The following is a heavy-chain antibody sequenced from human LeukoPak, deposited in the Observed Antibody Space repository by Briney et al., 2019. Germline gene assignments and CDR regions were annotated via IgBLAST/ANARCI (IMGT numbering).Heavy chain of an antibody. V-gene: IGHV3-33*03. CDR1: GFSFSSYG. CDR3: AKLKPGFDP. J-gene: IGHJ5*02. Sequence: GGSLRLSCAASGFSFSSYGMHWVRQAPGKGLEWVAVIWFDGSEKYYGDSVKGRFTISRDNSKNTLYLQMNSLRAEDTAVYYCAKLKPGFDPWGQGTLVTVSS. CDR2: IWFDGSEK.